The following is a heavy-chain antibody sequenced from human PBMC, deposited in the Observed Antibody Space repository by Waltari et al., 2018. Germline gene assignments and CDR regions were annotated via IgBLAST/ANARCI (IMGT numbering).Heavy chain of an antibody. J-gene: IGHJ3*01. CDR2: IRGSGDST. V-gene: IGHV3-23*01. CDR3: AKVLNNWPDVFDV. CDR1: GFTFSSDA. Sequence: EVQVLESGGGLIQPGGSLRLSCTASGFTFSSDAMTWVRQAPGEGLGWVSAIRGSGDSTYYADSVRGRFTISGDSSRNTVWLQMSSLRVEDTAVYFCAKVLNNWPDVFDVWGQGTMVTVSS.